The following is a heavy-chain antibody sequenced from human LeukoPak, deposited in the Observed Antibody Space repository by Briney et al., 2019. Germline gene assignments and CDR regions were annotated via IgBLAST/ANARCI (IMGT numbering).Heavy chain of an antibody. V-gene: IGHV3-20*01. D-gene: IGHD3-10*01. CDR1: GFTFDDYG. CDR3: ARGALYGSGSYYNPLDY. J-gene: IGHJ4*02. Sequence: GGSLRLSCAASGFTFDDYGMSWVRQAPGKGLERVSGINWNGGSTGYADSVKGRLTISRDNAKNSLYLQMNSLRAEDTALYHCARGALYGSGSYYNPLDYWGQGTLVTVSS. CDR2: INWNGGST.